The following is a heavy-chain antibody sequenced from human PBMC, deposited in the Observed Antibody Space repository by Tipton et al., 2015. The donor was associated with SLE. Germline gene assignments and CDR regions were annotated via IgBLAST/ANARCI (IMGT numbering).Heavy chain of an antibody. J-gene: IGHJ4*02. CDR2: IYYSGST. V-gene: IGHV4-39*07. CDR1: GGSISSYY. Sequence: LRLSCTVSGGSISSYYWSWIRQPPGKGLEWIGSIYYSGSTYYNPSLKSRVTISVDTSKNQFSLKLSSVTAADTAVYYCARDPCYYDSSGYCGGDYWGQGTLVTVSS. CDR3: ARDPCYYDSSGYCGGDY. D-gene: IGHD3-22*01.